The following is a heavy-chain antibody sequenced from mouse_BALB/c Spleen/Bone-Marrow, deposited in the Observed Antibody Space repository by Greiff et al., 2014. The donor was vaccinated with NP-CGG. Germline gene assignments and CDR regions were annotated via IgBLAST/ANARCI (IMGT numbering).Heavy chain of an antibody. CDR3: ARLGYYGRFAY. J-gene: IGHJ3*01. D-gene: IGHD1-2*01. Sequence: EVKLVESGGGLVQPGGSLKLSCAASGFDFSRYWMSWVRQAPGKGLEWIGEINPDSSTINYTPSLKDKFIISRDNAKNTLYLQMSKVRSEDTALYYCARLGYYGRFAYRGQGTLVTVSA. V-gene: IGHV4-1*02. CDR2: INPDSSTI. CDR1: GFDFSRYW.